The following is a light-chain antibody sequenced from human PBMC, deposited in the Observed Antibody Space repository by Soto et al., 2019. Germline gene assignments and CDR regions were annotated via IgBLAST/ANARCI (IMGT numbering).Light chain of an antibody. CDR1: RSISRY. Sequence: DIQVTQSPSSLSASVGDRVTITCRASRSISRYLNWYQQKPGKAPKLLIYSASSLQSGVPSRFSGSGSGSDFTLTINSLQPEDFETYYCQQTYSTPRTFGQGTKVDIX. CDR2: SAS. V-gene: IGKV1-39*01. J-gene: IGKJ1*01. CDR3: QQTYSTPRT.